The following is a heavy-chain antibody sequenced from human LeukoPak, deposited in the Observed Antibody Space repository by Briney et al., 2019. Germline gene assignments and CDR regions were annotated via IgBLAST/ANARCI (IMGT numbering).Heavy chain of an antibody. CDR1: GGSFSGYY. V-gene: IGHV4-34*01. D-gene: IGHD3-9*01. CDR3: VRDQEYYDILTGSAAWFDP. J-gene: IGHJ5*02. Sequence: SETLSLTCAVYGGSFSGYYWSWIRQPPGKGLEWIGEINHSGSTNYNPSLKSRVTISVDTSKNQFSLKLSSVTAADTAVYYCVRDQEYYDILTGSAAWFDPWGQGTLVTVSS. CDR2: INHSGST.